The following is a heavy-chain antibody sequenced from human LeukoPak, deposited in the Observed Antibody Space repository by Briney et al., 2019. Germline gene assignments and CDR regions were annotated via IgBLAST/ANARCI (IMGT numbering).Heavy chain of an antibody. V-gene: IGHV3-66*01. CDR2: IYSGGST. CDR1: GLTFSRYA. Sequence: GGSLRLSCAVSGLTFSRYAMSWVRQAPGKGLEWVSVIYSGGSTYYADSVKGRFIISRDNSKDTLYLQMNSLRAEDTAVYYCARYSGSYGYAFDIWGQGTMVTVSS. J-gene: IGHJ3*02. D-gene: IGHD1-26*01. CDR3: ARYSGSYGYAFDI.